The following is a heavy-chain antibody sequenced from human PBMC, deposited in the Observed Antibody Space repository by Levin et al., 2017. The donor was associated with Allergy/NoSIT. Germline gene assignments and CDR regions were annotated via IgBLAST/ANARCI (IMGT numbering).Heavy chain of an antibody. Sequence: GESLKISCAASGFTVSSNYMSWVRQAPGKGLEWVSVIYSGGSTYYADSVKGRFTISRDNSKNTLYLQMNSLRAEDTAVYYCAREVVVVVAATRTSYYFDYWGQGTLVTVSS. D-gene: IGHD2-15*01. V-gene: IGHV3-53*01. J-gene: IGHJ4*02. CDR3: AREVVVVVAATRTSYYFDY. CDR2: IYSGGST. CDR1: GFTVSSNY.